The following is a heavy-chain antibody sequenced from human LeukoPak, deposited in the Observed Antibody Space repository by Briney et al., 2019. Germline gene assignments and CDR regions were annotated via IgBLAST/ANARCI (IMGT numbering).Heavy chain of an antibody. Sequence: SETLSLTCTVSGVSISNHYSSWIRQPPGKGLEWIGYIYYTGDTNYNPSLKSRVTISEDISKNQVSLRLSSVTAADTAVYYCVRHSRVVAFDYWGQGNLVTVSS. D-gene: IGHD2-15*01. CDR1: GVSISNHY. J-gene: IGHJ4*02. CDR2: IYYTGDT. CDR3: VRHSRVVAFDY. V-gene: IGHV4-59*08.